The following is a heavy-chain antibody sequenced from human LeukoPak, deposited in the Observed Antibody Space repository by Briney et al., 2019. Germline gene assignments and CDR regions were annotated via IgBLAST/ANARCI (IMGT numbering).Heavy chain of an antibody. Sequence: ASVKVSCKVFGNTLTELSMHWVRQAPGKGLESMGGFAPEDGEAIYAQQFQGGLTMTEDTSTDTAYMELSSLTSEDTAVYYCTTGRRYQLYDYWGQGTLVTVSS. CDR2: FAPEDGEA. CDR3: TTGRRYQLYDY. D-gene: IGHD1-1*01. CDR1: GNTLTELS. J-gene: IGHJ4*02. V-gene: IGHV1-24*01.